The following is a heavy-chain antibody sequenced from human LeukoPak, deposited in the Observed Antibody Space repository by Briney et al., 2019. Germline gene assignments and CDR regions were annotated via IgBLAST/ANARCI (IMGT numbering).Heavy chain of an antibody. J-gene: IGHJ4*02. Sequence: PGGSLRLSCAASGFTLSSYSMNWVRQAPGKGLEWVSYITGSSSTISYADSVKARFTISRDNARNSLYLQMNSLRAEDTAVYYCATDRHWAFDYWGQGTLVTVSS. CDR2: ITGSSSTI. CDR3: ATDRHWAFDY. V-gene: IGHV3-48*01. CDR1: GFTLSSYS. D-gene: IGHD3-16*01.